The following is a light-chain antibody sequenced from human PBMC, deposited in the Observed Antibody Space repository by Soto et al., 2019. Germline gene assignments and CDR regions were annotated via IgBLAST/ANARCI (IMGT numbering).Light chain of an antibody. V-gene: IGKV3-20*01. Sequence: EIVLTQSPGTLSLSPGERATLSCRASQSISSNYLAWYQQKPGQAPRLLIYVASSRASGIPDRFSGSGSGADFTLTFSKLEPEDFAVYYCQQYGSSLITFGQGTRLEIK. CDR1: QSISSNY. CDR3: QQYGSSLIT. CDR2: VAS. J-gene: IGKJ5*01.